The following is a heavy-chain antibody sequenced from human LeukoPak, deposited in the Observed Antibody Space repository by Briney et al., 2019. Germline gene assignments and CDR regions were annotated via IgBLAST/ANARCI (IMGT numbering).Heavy chain of an antibody. D-gene: IGHD6-19*01. V-gene: IGHV3-23*01. J-gene: IGHJ4*02. CDR3: VKGGYSSGWTDFDY. CDR1: GVTFSRYA. Sequence: RGCLRLSSAASGVTFSRYAMSWVRPAPRKGLEWGSGISGIVGSTYYADSVKGRLTISRDNSKNTLYVQMNSLRAEGTAVYYCVKGGYSSGWTDFDYWGQGTLVTVSS. CDR2: ISGIVGST.